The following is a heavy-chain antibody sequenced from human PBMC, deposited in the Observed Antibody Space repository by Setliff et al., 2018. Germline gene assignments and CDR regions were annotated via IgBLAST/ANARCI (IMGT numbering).Heavy chain of an antibody. CDR1: GFTFSDYY. CDR2: ITSSGNTI. Sequence: GGSLRLSCAASGFTFSDYYMSWIRQAPGKGLECISYITSSGNTIYYADSVKGRFTISRDNAKNSLYLQMNNLRAEDTAVYYCARKIGYYYYYGMDVWGQGTAVTVSS. D-gene: IGHD3-16*01. CDR3: ARKIGYYYYYGMDV. J-gene: IGHJ6*02. V-gene: IGHV3-11*04.